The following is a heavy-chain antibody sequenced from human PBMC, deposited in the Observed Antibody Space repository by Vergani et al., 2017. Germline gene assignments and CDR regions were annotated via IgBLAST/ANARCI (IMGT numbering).Heavy chain of an antibody. CDR2: MKEDGDYK. J-gene: IGHJ4*02. Sequence: EVHLVESGGGLVQPGGSLRLSCVGSGFKLDEYWMSWVRQAPGKGLEWVADMKEDGDYKKYVDCVKGRFTISRHNDKNSLFLQMNRLRAEDTAVYFCAREGHLVGPDLDYWGQGTLVTVSS. CDR1: GFKLDEYW. CDR3: AREGHLVGPDLDY. D-gene: IGHD1-26*01. V-gene: IGHV3-7*01.